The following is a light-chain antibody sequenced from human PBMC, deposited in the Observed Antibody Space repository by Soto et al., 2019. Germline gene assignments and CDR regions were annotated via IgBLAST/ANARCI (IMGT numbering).Light chain of an antibody. CDR2: DAS. Sequence: DIQMTQSPSSLSASVGDRVTITYQASQDVSNSLNWYQHNPGKAPKLLIFDASTLETGVPSRFSGGGSGTAFTLTISRLQPEDLGTYYCQQYDYLPYTFGQGTKVEIK. V-gene: IGKV1-33*01. J-gene: IGKJ2*01. CDR3: QQYDYLPYT. CDR1: QDVSNS.